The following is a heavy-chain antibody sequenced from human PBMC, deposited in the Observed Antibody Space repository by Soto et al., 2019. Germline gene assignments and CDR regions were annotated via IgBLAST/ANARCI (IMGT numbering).Heavy chain of an antibody. J-gene: IGHJ4*02. CDR1: GFTFSSYA. CDR3: ARGQRWAHLDY. CDR2: ISPNGDDT. D-gene: IGHD1-26*01. Sequence: EVQLVESGGGLVQPGGSLRLSCAASGFTFSSYAMHWVRQAPGKGLEYVSAISPNGDDTYYANSMKGRFTISRDNSKSTLYLQMGSLRADDLAVYYCARGQRWAHLDYWGQGTLVTVSS. V-gene: IGHV3-64*01.